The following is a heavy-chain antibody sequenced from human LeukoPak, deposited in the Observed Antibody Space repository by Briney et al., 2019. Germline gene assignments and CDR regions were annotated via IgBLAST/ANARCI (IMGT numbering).Heavy chain of an antibody. D-gene: IGHD3-10*01. CDR3: ARNHNGSGSYYNEAFDI. J-gene: IGHJ3*02. CDR1: GGSISSHY. CDR2: IYYSGST. Sequence: SETLSLTCTVSGGSISSHYWSWIRQPTGKGLEWIGYIYYSGSTNYNPSLKSRVTISVDTSKNQFSLKLSSVTAADTAVYYCARNHNGSGSYYNEAFDIWGQGTMITVSS. V-gene: IGHV4-59*08.